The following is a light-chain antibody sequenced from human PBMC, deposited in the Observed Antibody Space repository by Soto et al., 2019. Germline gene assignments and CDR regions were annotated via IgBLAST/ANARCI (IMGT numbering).Light chain of an antibody. CDR2: GAS. Sequence: EIVLTQSPGTLSLSPGGRATLSCRASQSVRSSYLAWYQQRPGQAPRLLIFGASFRATGIPDRFSGSGSGTDFTLTISRLEPEDFAVYYCQHYGSPLTFGGGTKGDIK. CDR3: QHYGSPLT. CDR1: QSVRSSY. J-gene: IGKJ4*01. V-gene: IGKV3-20*01.